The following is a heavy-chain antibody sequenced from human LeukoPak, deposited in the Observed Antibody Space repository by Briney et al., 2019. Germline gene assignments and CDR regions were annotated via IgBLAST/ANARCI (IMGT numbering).Heavy chain of an antibody. CDR1: GFSFSDHY. CDR2: IRKEVNGYST. J-gene: IGHJ4*02. Sequence: GGSLRLSCAASGFSFSDHYMDWVRQAPGKELECVARIRKEVNGYSTEYAASVKGRFTISRDDSRNSLFLQMSNLKTEDTAVYYCSRGDPSGTTDFDNWGQGTLVTVSS. D-gene: IGHD1-1*01. V-gene: IGHV3-72*01. CDR3: SRGDPSGTTDFDN.